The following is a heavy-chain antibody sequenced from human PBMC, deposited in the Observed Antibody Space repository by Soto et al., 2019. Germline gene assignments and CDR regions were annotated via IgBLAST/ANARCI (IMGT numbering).Heavy chain of an antibody. D-gene: IGHD1-7*01. CDR1: GFAASSNY. CDR2: IHSGGDT. Sequence: EVQLVESGGDLVQPGGSLRLSCAASGFAASSNYMTWVHQAPGKGLEWVSVIHSGGDTHYADSVRGRFTISRDNSKNTLYLQMNSLRAEDTAVYYCARSRTGTTYGGMDVRGQGTTVTVSS. V-gene: IGHV3-66*01. J-gene: IGHJ6*02. CDR3: ARSRTGTTYGGMDV.